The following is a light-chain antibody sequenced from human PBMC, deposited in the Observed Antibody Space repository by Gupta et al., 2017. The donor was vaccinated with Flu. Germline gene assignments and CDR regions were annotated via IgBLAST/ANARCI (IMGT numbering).Light chain of an antibody. J-gene: IGKJ1*01. CDR1: QSLVFSDGNTY. CDR3: RQGRQWVWT. Sequence: DVVLTQSPLSLSVTLGQPASISCRSSQSLVFSDGNTYLNWFQQRPGQSPRRLIHNISKRDSGVPDRFSGSGSGTDFTLTISRVEAEDVGVYYCRQGRQWVWTFGQGTKVEIK. V-gene: IGKV2-30*01. CDR2: NIS.